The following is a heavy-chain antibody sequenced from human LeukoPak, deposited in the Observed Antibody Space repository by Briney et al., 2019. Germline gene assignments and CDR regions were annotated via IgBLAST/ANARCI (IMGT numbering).Heavy chain of an antibody. Sequence: GGSLRLSCPASGFIFSDHAMNWVRQAPGKGLEWVSTLSGTGGSTYYADSVKGRFTISRDNSKNALYLQVSSLRAEDTAVYYCAKEGFDSWGQGTLVTVSS. J-gene: IGHJ4*02. V-gene: IGHV3-23*01. CDR2: LSGTGGST. CDR1: GFIFSDHA. CDR3: AKEGFDS.